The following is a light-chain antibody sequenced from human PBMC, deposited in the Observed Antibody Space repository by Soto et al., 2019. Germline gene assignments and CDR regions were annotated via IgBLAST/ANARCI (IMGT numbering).Light chain of an antibody. V-gene: IGKV3D-20*02. CDR2: GAS. CDR3: QQRDKWPRT. CDR1: QSVSSSY. J-gene: IGKJ1*01. Sequence: EIVMTQSPATLSVSPGERATLSCRASQSVSSSYLAWYQQKPGQAPRLLIYGASRRATGIPDRFSGAGSGTDFTLTISRLEPEDFAIYYCQQRDKWPRTFGQGTKV.